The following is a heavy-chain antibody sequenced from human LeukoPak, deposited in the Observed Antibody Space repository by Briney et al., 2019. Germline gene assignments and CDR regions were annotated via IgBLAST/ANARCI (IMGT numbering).Heavy chain of an antibody. V-gene: IGHV1-2*02. J-gene: IGHJ4*02. Sequence: ASVKVPCKASGYTFTGYYMHWVRQAPGQGLEWMGWINPNSGGTNYAQKFQGRVTMTRDTSISTAYMELSRLRSDDTAVYYCARDGGGRGYSYGFYYWGQGTLVTVSS. D-gene: IGHD5-18*01. CDR2: INPNSGGT. CDR1: GYTFTGYY. CDR3: ARDGGGRGYSYGFYY.